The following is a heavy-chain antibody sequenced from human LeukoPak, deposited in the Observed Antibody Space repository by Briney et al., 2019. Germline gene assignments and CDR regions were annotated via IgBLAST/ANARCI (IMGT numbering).Heavy chain of an antibody. D-gene: IGHD4-23*01. V-gene: IGHV4-34*12. J-gene: IGHJ4*02. CDR1: GESLNYYY. Sequence: SDTLSLTCAVYGESLNYYYWSWIRQSPGKGLEWIGDIFNGKTINYNPSLKSRVTISAATSSQQFSLNLKSVTAADTAVYFCASGAWATRLNSWAQGALVIVSS. CDR2: IFNGKTI. CDR3: ASGAWATRLNS.